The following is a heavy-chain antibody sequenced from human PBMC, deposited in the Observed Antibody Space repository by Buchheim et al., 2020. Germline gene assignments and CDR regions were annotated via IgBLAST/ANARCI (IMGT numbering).Heavy chain of an antibody. CDR3: ARDPPGGGY. CDR2: IYSVGST. V-gene: IGHV3-66*02. D-gene: IGHD4-23*01. CDR1: GVTVSNNY. J-gene: IGHJ4*02. Sequence: DVQLVESGGGFVQPGGSLRLSCAASGVTVSNNYMSWVRQAPGKGPEWVAVIYSVGSTNYADSVKGRFTISRDNSKNTVYLQMNSLRVEDTGVYYCARDPPGGGYWGQGTL.